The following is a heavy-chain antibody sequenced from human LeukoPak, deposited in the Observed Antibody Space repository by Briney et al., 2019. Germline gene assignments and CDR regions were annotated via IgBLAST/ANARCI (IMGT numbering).Heavy chain of an antibody. J-gene: IGHJ5*02. Sequence: KPSETLSLTCTVSGGSISSSSYYWGWIRQPPGKGLEWIGSIYYSGSTYYNPSLKSRVTISVDTSKNQFSLKLSSVTAADTAVYYCARGVTMIVVAAFDPWGQGTLVTVSS. D-gene: IGHD3-22*01. CDR2: IYYSGST. V-gene: IGHV4-39*07. CDR3: ARGVTMIVVAAFDP. CDR1: GGSISSSSYY.